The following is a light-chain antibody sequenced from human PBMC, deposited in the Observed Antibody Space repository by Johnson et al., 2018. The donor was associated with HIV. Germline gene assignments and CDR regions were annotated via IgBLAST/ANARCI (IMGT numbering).Light chain of an antibody. J-gene: IGLJ1*01. Sequence: HSVLTQPPSVSAAPGQKVTISCSGSSSNIGSNYVSWYQQLPGTAPKLLIFKNNERPSGIPDRFSGSKSGTSATLDITGLHSGDEADYYCGTWDASLSVNVFGPGTKVTVL. CDR2: KNN. CDR3: GTWDASLSVNV. CDR1: SSNIGSNY. V-gene: IGLV1-51*02.